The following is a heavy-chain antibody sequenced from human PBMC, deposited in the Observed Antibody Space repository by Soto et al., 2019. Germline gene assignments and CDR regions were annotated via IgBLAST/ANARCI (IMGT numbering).Heavy chain of an antibody. CDR1: GFTFRHSG. Sequence: PGGSLRLSCEASGFTFRHSGMHWVRQTPGKGLEWVALVSHDGTDQYYADSVKGRFTISRDNFKNTLFLQMNSLRSEDTAVYYCARTIHGDSTGAFDYWGLGTLVTVSS. J-gene: IGHJ4*02. V-gene: IGHV3-30*03. D-gene: IGHD2-21*02. CDR2: VSHDGTDQ. CDR3: ARTIHGDSTGAFDY.